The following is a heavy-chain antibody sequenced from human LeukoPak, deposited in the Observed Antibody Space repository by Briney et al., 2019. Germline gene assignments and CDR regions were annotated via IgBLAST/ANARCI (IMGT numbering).Heavy chain of an antibody. CDR2: IDPSDSYT. CDR1: GYSFTSYW. D-gene: IGHD3-10*01. V-gene: IGHV5-10-1*01. Sequence: GESLKISCKGSGYSFTSYWISWVRQMPGKGLEWMGRIDPSDSYTNYSPSFQGHVTISADKSISTAYLQWSSLKASDTAMYYCARLDYYCSGSYYNEDYWGQGTLVTVSS. J-gene: IGHJ4*02. CDR3: ARLDYYCSGSYYNEDY.